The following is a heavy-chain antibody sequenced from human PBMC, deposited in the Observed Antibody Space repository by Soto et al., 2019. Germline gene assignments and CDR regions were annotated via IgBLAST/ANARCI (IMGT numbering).Heavy chain of an antibody. Sequence: VQLVESGGGLVQPGGSLRLSCAASGFTFSKHWMHWVRQAPGKGLVWVARINSDASDTASADSVKGRFNIPRDNAKDTLYLHMNCLRIEDTAVYYCALVEVYVANFNYWGQGTPVTV. CDR3: ALVEVYVANFNY. D-gene: IGHD2-8*02. V-gene: IGHV3-74*01. CDR1: GFTFSKHW. J-gene: IGHJ4*02. CDR2: INSDASDT.